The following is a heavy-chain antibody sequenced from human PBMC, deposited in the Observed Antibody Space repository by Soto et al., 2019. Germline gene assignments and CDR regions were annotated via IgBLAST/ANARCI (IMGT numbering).Heavy chain of an antibody. CDR1: GFTFSSYG. D-gene: IGHD3-9*01. CDR3: AKERTVPYLDWSY. Sequence: GESLRLSCAASGFTFSSYGMHWVRQAPGKGLQWVSAISGSGGNTFYVDSVKGRFTISRDNSKNTLYLQMDSLRPEDTAVYYCAKERTVPYLDWSYRGQGHLVTVCS. J-gene: IGHJ4*02. CDR2: ISGSGGNT. V-gene: IGHV3-23*01.